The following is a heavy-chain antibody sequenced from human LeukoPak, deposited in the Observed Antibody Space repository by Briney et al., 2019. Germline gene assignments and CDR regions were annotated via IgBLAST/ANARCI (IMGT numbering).Heavy chain of an antibody. Sequence: PSETLSLTCTVSGGSISSSSYYWGWIRQPPGKGLEWIGSIYYSGSTYYNPSLKSRVTISVDTSKNQFSLKLSSETAADTAVYYCARWGMVRGVFRFDPWGQGTLVTVSS. D-gene: IGHD3-10*01. CDR2: IYYSGST. V-gene: IGHV4-39*07. CDR1: GGSISSSSYY. J-gene: IGHJ5*02. CDR3: ARWGMVRGVFRFDP.